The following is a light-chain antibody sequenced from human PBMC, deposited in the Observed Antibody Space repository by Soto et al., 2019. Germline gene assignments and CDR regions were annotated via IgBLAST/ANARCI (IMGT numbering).Light chain of an antibody. CDR2: GAS. J-gene: IGKJ1*01. CDR1: ESVSSSY. V-gene: IGKV3-20*01. CDR3: QQYGSSPPT. Sequence: EIVLTQSPDTLSLSPGERATLSCRASESVSSSYLAWYQQKPGQAPRLLIYGASSRATGIPDRFSGSGSGTDFTLTISRLEPEDFAAYYCQQYGSSPPTFGQGTKVHIK.